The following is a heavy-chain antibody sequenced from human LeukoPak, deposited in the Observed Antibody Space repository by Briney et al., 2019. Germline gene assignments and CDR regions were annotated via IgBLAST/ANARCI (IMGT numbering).Heavy chain of an antibody. CDR3: ARDQLSSWFYY. Sequence: SETLSLTCTVSGGSISSYYWSWIRQPPGKGLEWIGYIYYSGSTNYNPSLKSRVTMSVDTSKNQFSLKVNSVTAADTAVYYCARDQLSSWFYYWGQGTLVAVSS. D-gene: IGHD6-13*01. CDR2: IYYSGST. J-gene: IGHJ4*02. V-gene: IGHV4-59*12. CDR1: GGSISSYY.